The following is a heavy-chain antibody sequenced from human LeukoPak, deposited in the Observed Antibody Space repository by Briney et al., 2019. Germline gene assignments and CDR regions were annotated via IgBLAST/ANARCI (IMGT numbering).Heavy chain of an antibody. Sequence: SETLSLTCTVSGGSISTYYWNWIRQPPGKGLEWIGYIYHSGSTNYNPSLQSRVTISVDTSKNQFSLNLNSVTAADTAVYYCARVRYSSSHLSYYYYNMDVWGQGTTVIVSS. D-gene: IGHD6-13*01. CDR2: IYHSGST. J-gene: IGHJ6*02. CDR1: GGSISTYY. CDR3: ARVRYSSSHLSYYYYNMDV. V-gene: IGHV4-59*01.